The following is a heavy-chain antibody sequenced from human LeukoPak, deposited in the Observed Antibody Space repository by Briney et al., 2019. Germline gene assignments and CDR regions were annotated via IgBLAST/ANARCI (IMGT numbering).Heavy chain of an antibody. Sequence: PSQTLSLTCTVSGGSISSGDYYWSWIRQPPGKGLEWIGYIYYSGSTYYNPSLKSRVTISVDTSKNQFSLKLSSVTAADTAVYYCAGGAGRWLQFGDFGYWGQGTLVAVSS. D-gene: IGHD5-24*01. V-gene: IGHV4-30-4*01. CDR1: GGSISSGDYY. CDR2: IYYSGST. CDR3: AGGAGRWLQFGDFGY. J-gene: IGHJ4*02.